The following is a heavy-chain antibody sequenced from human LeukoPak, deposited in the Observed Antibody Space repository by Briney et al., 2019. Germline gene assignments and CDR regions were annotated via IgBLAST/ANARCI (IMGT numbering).Heavy chain of an antibody. J-gene: IGHJ5*02. V-gene: IGHV4-59*13. CDR3: ARWFSPPVTIFGVVIMDNWFDP. D-gene: IGHD3-3*01. CDR2: ISNSGNT. CDR1: NDSIKDYY. Sequence: SETLSLTCTVSNDSIKDYYWNWIRQPPGKGLEWIGFISNSGNTNYNPSLKSRVTISVDTSKNQFSLKLSSVTAADTAVYYCARWFSPPVTIFGVVIMDNWFDPWGQGILVTVSS.